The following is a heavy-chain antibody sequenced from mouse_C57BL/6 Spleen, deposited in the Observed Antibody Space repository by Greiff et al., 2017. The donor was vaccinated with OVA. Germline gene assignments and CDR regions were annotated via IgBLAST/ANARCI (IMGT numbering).Heavy chain of an antibody. CDR3: ARGGYYGSSYWFAY. J-gene: IGHJ3*01. V-gene: IGHV1-61*01. CDR1: GYTFTSYW. CDR2: IYPSASET. Sequence: QVHLQQPVAELVRPGSSVKLSCKASGYTFTSYWMDWVKQRPGHGLEWICNIYPSASETHYNQKFKDKATLTVDKSSSTAYMQLSSLTSEDSAVYYCARGGYYGSSYWFAYWGQGTLVTVSA. D-gene: IGHD1-1*01.